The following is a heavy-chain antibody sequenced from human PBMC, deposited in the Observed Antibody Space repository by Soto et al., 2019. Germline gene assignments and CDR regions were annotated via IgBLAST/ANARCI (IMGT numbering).Heavy chain of an antibody. J-gene: IGHJ6*02. CDR2: VFHSGTT. Sequence: QVQLQESGPGLVKPSGTLSLTCDVSGGVVSSINWWSWVRQPPGKTLEWIGEVFHSGTTNYNPSLKSRVTMSVDQSKNQLSLKLSSVTAADTAVYYCARGGGTYSTSYGMDVWGQGTTVIVSS. CDR1: GGVVSSINW. CDR3: ARGGGTYSTSYGMDV. D-gene: IGHD5-18*01. V-gene: IGHV4-4*02.